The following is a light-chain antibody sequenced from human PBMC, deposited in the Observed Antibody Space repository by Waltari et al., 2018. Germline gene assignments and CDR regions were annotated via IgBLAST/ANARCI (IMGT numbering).Light chain of an antibody. CDR1: SSNIGAGND. J-gene: IGLJ1*01. V-gene: IGLV1-40*01. CDR2: ANH. Sequence: QSVLTQPPSVSGAPGQRVTISCTGSSSNIGAGNDVHWYQQLPGSAPKLLISANHQRPAGVPDRFSGSKSGTSAWLAITGLQAEDECDYYCQSFDNSLSVPYVFGTGTKVTVL. CDR3: QSFDNSLSVPYV.